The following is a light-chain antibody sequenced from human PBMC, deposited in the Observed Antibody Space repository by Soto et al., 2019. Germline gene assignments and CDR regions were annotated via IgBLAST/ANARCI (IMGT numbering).Light chain of an antibody. CDR3: QQRSKWPKT. V-gene: IGKV3-11*01. J-gene: IGKJ1*01. CDR2: DAS. Sequence: EIVLTQSPATLSLSPGERATLSCRASQSVSTYLAWYQQKFGQAPRLLIYDASNRATGIPARFSGSGSGTDFTLTISSLEPEDFAVYYCQQRSKWPKTFGQGTKVEV. CDR1: QSVSTY.